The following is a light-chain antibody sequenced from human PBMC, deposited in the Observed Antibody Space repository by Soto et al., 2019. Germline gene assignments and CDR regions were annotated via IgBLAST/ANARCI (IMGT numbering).Light chain of an antibody. V-gene: IGKV3-20*01. J-gene: IGKJ2*01. CDR3: QHYGRTPPYT. CDR2: GAS. CDR1: QSVSSSY. Sequence: EIVLTQSPGTLSLSPGERATLSCRASQSVSSSYLSWFQQKPGQAPRLLIYGASSRATGIADRFSGSGSGTDFTLTISRLEAEDFAVYYCQHYGRTPPYTFGQGTKLEIK.